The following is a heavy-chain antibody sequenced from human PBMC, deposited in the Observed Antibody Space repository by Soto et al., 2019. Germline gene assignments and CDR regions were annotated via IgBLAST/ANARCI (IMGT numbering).Heavy chain of an antibody. CDR2: ISGSGGST. CDR3: ARGRLYYYASCDD. Sequence: GGSLRLSCAASVFTFSSYAMSLVRQAPGKGLEWVSAISGSGGSTYYADSVKGRFTISRYNSKNTVYLQMNSRRAEDTAVYYCARGRLYYYASCDDWGQGTPVNVSS. D-gene: IGHD3-22*01. CDR1: VFTFSSYA. J-gene: IGHJ4*02. V-gene: IGHV3-23*01.